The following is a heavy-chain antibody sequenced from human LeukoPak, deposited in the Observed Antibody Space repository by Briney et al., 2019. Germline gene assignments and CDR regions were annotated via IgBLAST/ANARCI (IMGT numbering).Heavy chain of an antibody. CDR1: GYSFTNYW. J-gene: IGHJ6*03. CDR3: ARLRSPPYYYMDV. CDR2: IYPGDSDT. V-gene: IGHV5-51*01. Sequence: GESLKISCKGSGYSFTNYWIAWVRQMPGKGLEWMGIIYPGDSDTRYNPSFQGQVTISADKSISTAYLQWSSLQASDTAMYYCARLRSPPYYYMDVWGKGTTVTISS.